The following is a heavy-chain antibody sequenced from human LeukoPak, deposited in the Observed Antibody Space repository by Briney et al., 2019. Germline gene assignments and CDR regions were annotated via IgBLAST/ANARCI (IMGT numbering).Heavy chain of an antibody. Sequence: GGSLRLSCAASGFTFSSYAMSWVRQAPGKGLECISGFSGSGGSTYYADSVKGRFTISRDSFKNTLYLQMNSLRPEDTAVYYCAKEGDYYGSGSYRDGFDIWGQGTRATVSS. CDR2: FSGSGGST. CDR1: GFTFSSYA. D-gene: IGHD3-10*01. J-gene: IGHJ3*02. CDR3: AKEGDYYGSGSYRDGFDI. V-gene: IGHV3-23*01.